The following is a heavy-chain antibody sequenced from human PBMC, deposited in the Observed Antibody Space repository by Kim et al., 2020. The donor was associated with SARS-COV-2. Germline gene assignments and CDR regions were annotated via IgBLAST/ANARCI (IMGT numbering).Heavy chain of an antibody. CDR2: ISYDGSNK. CDR3: AKVHGGYYYGYFDY. CDR1: GFTFSSYG. J-gene: IGHJ4*02. D-gene: IGHD3-22*01. Sequence: GGSLRLSCAASGFTFSSYGMHWVRQAPGTGLEWVAVISYDGSNKYYADSVKGRFTISRDNSKNTLYLQMNSLRAEDTAVYYCAKVHGGYYYGYFDYWGQGTLVTVSS. V-gene: IGHV3-30*18.